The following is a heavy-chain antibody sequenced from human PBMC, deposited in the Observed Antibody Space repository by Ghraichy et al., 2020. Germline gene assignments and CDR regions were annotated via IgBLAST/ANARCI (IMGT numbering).Heavy chain of an antibody. CDR3: ARNYESSGYYDPFDY. D-gene: IGHD3-22*01. Sequence: SETLSLTCNVSGGSISSYYWSWIRQPPGKGLEWIGYIYHSGNTNYNPSLKSRVTISVDTSKNQFSLKLSSVTTADTAVYYCARNYESSGYYDPFDYWGQGTLVTVSS. CDR2: IYHSGNT. V-gene: IGHV4-59*01. J-gene: IGHJ4*02. CDR1: GGSISSYY.